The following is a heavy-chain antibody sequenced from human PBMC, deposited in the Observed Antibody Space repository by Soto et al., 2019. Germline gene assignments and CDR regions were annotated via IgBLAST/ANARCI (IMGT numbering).Heavy chain of an antibody. V-gene: IGHV3-43*01. D-gene: IGHD2-2*01. CDR1: GFTFDDYT. CDR2: ISWDGGST. CDR3: AKEGGWGGRRYCSSTSCSDYFDY. Sequence: GESLKISCAASGFTFDDYTMHWVRQAPGKGLEWVSLISWDGGSTYYADSVKGRFTISRDNSKNSLYLQMNSLRTEDTALYYCAKEGGWGGRRYCSSTSCSDYFDYWGQGTLVTVSS. J-gene: IGHJ4*02.